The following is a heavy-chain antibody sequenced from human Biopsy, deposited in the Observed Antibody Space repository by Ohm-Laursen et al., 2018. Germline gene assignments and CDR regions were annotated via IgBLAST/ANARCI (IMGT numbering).Heavy chain of an antibody. CDR1: GESFNGYY. Sequence: TLSLTCAVYGESFNGYYWSWIRQTPGKGLEWIGEINHSGRTNYNPSLKSRVTISVGTSKNQFPLKVRSVTAADTAVYYCVRGVDYYDPYHYYALDVWGQGTTVTVSS. CDR2: INHSGRT. CDR3: VRGVDYYDPYHYYALDV. V-gene: IGHV4-34*01. D-gene: IGHD3-22*01. J-gene: IGHJ6*02.